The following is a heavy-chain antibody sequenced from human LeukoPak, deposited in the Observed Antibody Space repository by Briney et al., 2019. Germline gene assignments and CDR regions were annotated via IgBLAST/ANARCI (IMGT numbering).Heavy chain of an antibody. CDR3: ARGGNTAMVDY. J-gene: IGHJ4*02. D-gene: IGHD5-18*01. CDR2: VYYSGDT. V-gene: IGHV4-39*07. Sequence: SETLSLTCTVSGGSINSRSDYWGWIRQPPGKGLEWIGNVYYSGDTYYNTSLQSRVTISVDTSKSQFSLKLSSVTAADTAVYYCARGGNTAMVDYWGQGTLVTVSS. CDR1: GGSINSRSDY.